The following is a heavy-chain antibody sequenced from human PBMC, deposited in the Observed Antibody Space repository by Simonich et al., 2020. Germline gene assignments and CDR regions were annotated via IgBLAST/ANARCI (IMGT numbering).Heavy chain of an antibody. D-gene: IGHD6-13*01. J-gene: IGHJ4*02. Sequence: EVQLVESGGGLVKPGGSLRLSCAASGFTFSSYSMNWVCKAPGKGREWVTSISNSSSYIYDADSVNGRFTISRDNAKNSLYLQMNSLRAEDTAVYYCARDAAGDYWGQGTLVTVSS. V-gene: IGHV3-21*01. CDR3: ARDAAGDY. CDR2: ISNSSSYI. CDR1: GFTFSSYS.